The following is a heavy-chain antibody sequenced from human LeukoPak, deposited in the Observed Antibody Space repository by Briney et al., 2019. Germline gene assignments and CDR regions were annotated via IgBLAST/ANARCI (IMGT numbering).Heavy chain of an antibody. D-gene: IGHD6-13*01. CDR2: INDDGSDT. CDR1: GFTFKLYW. Sequence: GGSLRLSCAASGFTFKLYWMHWVRQVPGKRPVWVSRINDDGSDTIYADSVRGRFTISRDNSKNTLYLQMNSLTAEDTAVYYCAKDPYRSSPSFFDYWGQEPWSPSPQ. V-gene: IGHV3-74*01. J-gene: IGHJ4*01. CDR3: AKDPYRSSPSFFDY.